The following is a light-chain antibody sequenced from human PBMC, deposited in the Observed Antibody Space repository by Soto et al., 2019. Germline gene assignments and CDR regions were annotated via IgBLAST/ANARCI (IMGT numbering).Light chain of an antibody. V-gene: IGKV3-15*01. CDR3: QPYNDWPRT. J-gene: IGKJ1*01. Sequence: EIVMTQSPATLSVSPGERATLSCRASQSGSSNLAWYQQKPGQAPRLLIYGASTRATGIPARFSGSRSGTEFTLTISSLQSEDFAVYYCQPYNDWPRTFGQGTKVEIK. CDR2: GAS. CDR1: QSGSSN.